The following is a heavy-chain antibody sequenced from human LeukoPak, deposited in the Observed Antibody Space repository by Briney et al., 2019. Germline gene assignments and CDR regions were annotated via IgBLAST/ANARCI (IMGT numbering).Heavy chain of an antibody. CDR3: ARLYPGYFYYMDV. Sequence: PSETLSLTCTVSGGSISSYYWTWIRQPPGKGLEWTGYIYTSGDTNYNPSLKSRVTISVDTSKKQFSLKLSSVTAADTAVYYCARLYPGYFYYMDVWGKGTTVTVSS. V-gene: IGHV4-4*08. J-gene: IGHJ6*03. D-gene: IGHD2/OR15-2a*01. CDR2: IYTSGDT. CDR1: GGSISSYY.